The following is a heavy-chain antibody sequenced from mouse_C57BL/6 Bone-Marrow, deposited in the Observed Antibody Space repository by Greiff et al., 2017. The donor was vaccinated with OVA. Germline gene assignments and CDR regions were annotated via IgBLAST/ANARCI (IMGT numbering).Heavy chain of an antibody. CDR2: IDPENGAT. V-gene: IGHV14-4*01. CDR3: STCHYYAMDD. J-gene: IGHJ4*01. CDR1: GYNITDDY. Sequence: VQLQQSGAELVRPGASVKLSCTASGYNITDDYMHWVKQRPGQGLEWIGWIDPENGATDYDSKFQGKATITADTSSNTAYLQLSSLTSEDTAVYYCSTCHYYAMDDWGQGTSVTVSS.